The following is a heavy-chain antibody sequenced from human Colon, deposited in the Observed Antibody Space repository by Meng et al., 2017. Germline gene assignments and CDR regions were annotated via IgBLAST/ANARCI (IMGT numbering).Heavy chain of an antibody. J-gene: IGHJ1*01. D-gene: IGHD3-3*01. CDR2: IDSAGAT. CDR3: VGGFYFQY. V-gene: IGHV3-66*01. Sequence: LVESGGGLVQPGGSLRLSCAASGFTFSYQYMNWVRQAPGKGLEWVSVIDSAGATNYADSVKGRFTISRDSSNNTLYLQMDNLRVGDTAVYFCVGGFYFQYWGQGTLVTVSS. CDR1: GFTFSYQY.